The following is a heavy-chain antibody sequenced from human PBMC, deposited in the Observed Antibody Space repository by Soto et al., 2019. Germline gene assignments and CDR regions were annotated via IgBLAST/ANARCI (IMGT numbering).Heavy chain of an antibody. CDR3: ARVPIYGDYRPYFDY. Sequence: GAPVKVFSKASCLTFTSYSLYWGRQAPGQRLEWMGWINAGNGNTKYSQKFQGRVTITRDTSASTAYMELSSQRSEDTAVYYCARVPIYGDYRPYFDYWGQGTLVTVSS. J-gene: IGHJ4*02. CDR2: INAGNGNT. CDR1: CLTFTSYS. V-gene: IGHV1-3*01. D-gene: IGHD4-17*01.